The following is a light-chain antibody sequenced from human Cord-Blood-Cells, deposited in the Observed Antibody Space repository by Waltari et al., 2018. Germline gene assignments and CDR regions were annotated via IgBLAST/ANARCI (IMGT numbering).Light chain of an antibody. CDR3: QSYDSSLSGYV. V-gene: IGLV1-40*01. Sequence: QSVLTQPPSVSGAPGQRVTISCTGSSSNIGAGYDVHWYQQPPGTAPKLLLYGTSNRPSGVPDRFSGSKSGTSASLSITGLQAEDEADYYCQSYDSSLSGYVFGTGTKVTVL. J-gene: IGLJ1*01. CDR1: SSNIGAGYD. CDR2: GTS.